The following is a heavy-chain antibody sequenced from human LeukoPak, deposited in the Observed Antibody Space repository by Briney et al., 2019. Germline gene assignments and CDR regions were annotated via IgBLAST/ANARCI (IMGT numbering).Heavy chain of an antibody. D-gene: IGHD2-2*01. CDR3: ARTYCSSNRCFDY. J-gene: IGHJ4*02. Sequence: PSETLSLTCTVSGGSISSYYWSWIRQPPGKGLEWIGYIYYSGSTYYNPSLKSRVTISVDTSKNQFSLKLSSVTAADTAVYYCARTYCSSNRCFDYWGQGTLATVSS. CDR1: GGSISSYY. V-gene: IGHV4-59*12. CDR2: IYYSGST.